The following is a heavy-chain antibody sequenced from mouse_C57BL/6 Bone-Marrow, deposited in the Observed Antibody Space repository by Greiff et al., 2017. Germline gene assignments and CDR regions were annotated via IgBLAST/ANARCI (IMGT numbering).Heavy chain of an antibody. CDR2: IYPGDGDT. V-gene: IGHV1-82*01. J-gene: IGHJ2*01. Sequence: QVQLQQSGPELVKPGASVKISCKASGYAFSSSWMNWVKQRPGKGLEWIGRIYPGDGDTNYNGKFKGKATLTADKSSSTAYMQLSSLTSEESAVYFCALWLRRGNYLDYWGQGTTLTVSS. D-gene: IGHD2-2*01. CDR1: GYAFSSSW. CDR3: ALWLRRGNYLDY.